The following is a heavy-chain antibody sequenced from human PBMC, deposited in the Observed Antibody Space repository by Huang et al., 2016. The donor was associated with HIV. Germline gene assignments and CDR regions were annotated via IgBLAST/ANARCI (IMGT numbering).Heavy chain of an antibody. CDR1: GFTVSGTY. CDR2: IYSGGTT. Sequence: EVQLVESGGGLIQPGGSLRLSCAASGFTVSGTYMSWVRRAPRKGLELVSVIYSGGTTYFADSVKGRFTFSRDNSKNTVYLQMNSLRADDTAVYYCARGGNTVGYFDNWGQGTLVTVSS. CDR3: ARGGNTVGYFDN. V-gene: IGHV3-53*01. D-gene: IGHD1-26*01. J-gene: IGHJ4*02.